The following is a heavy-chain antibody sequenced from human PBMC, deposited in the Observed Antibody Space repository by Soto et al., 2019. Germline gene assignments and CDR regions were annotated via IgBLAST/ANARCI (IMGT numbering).Heavy chain of an antibody. D-gene: IGHD3-16*02. J-gene: IGHJ4*02. CDR1: GFTFSSYS. CDR3: ARDLRTFGGVIGYFDY. CDR2: ISSSSSYI. Sequence: EVQLVESGGGLVKSGGSLRLSCAASGFTFSSYSMNWVRQAPGKGLEWVSSISSSSSYICYADSVKGRFTISRDNAKNSLYLQMNSLRAEDTAVYYCARDLRTFGGVIGYFDYWGQGTLVTVSS. V-gene: IGHV3-21*01.